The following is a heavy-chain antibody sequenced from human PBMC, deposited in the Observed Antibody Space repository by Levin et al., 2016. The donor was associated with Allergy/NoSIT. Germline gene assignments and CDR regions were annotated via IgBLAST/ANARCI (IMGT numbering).Heavy chain of an antibody. CDR2: ITRNSDTV. V-gene: IGHV3-9*01. CDR1: GFTFDDYS. Sequence: SLKISCAASGFTFDDYSMHWVRQTPGRGLEWVSAITRNSDTVDYADSVRGRFTISRDNAKDSLFLQMTSLRVEDTALYYCAKATWGSPFDYWGQGTLVTVSS. D-gene: IGHD7-27*01. CDR3: AKATWGSPFDY. J-gene: IGHJ4*02.